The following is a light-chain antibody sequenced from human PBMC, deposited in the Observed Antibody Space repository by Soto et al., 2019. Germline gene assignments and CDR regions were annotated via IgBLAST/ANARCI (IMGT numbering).Light chain of an antibody. Sequence: EIVLTPSPAPLSLSPGEGATLSRRASQSVSNYLAWYQQKPGQAPRLLIYDASNRATGIPARFSGSGSGTDFTLTISSLEPEDFAVYYCQQYGSSGTFGQGTKVDI. CDR2: DAS. CDR1: QSVSNY. CDR3: QQYGSSGT. J-gene: IGKJ1*01. V-gene: IGKV3-11*01.